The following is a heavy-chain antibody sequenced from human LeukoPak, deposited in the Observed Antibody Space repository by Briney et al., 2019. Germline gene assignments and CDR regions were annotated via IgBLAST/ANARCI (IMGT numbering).Heavy chain of an antibody. CDR3: AFGGGGWYRKGWFDP. J-gene: IGHJ5*02. CDR2: ISAYNGNT. CDR1: GYTFTSYG. D-gene: IGHD2-15*01. V-gene: IGHV1-18*04. Sequence: GASVKVSCKASGYTFTSYGISRVRQAPGQGLEWMGWISAYNGNTNYAQKLQGRVTMTTDTSTSTAYMELRSLRSDDTAVYYCAFGGGGWYRKGWFDPWGQGTLVTVSS.